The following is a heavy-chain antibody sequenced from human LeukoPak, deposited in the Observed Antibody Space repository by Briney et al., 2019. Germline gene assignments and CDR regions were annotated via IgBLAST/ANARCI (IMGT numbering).Heavy chain of an antibody. V-gene: IGHV3-23*01. D-gene: IGHD6-13*01. CDR3: AKGFRRQLVGYHPIT. CDR1: GFTFSSYA. CDR2: ISGSGGST. Sequence: PGGSLRLSCAASGFTFSSYAMSWVRQAPGRGLEWVSAISGSGGSTYYADSVKGRFTISRDNSKNTLYLQMNSLRAEDTAVYYRAKGFRRQLVGYHPITWGQGTLVTVSS. J-gene: IGHJ4*02.